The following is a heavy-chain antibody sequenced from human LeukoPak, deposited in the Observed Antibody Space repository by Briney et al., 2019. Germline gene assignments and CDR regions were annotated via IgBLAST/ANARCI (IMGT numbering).Heavy chain of an antibody. Sequence: ASVKVSCKASGGTFSSYAISWVRQAPGQGLEWMGGIIPIFGTANYAQKFQGRVTITTDESTSTAYMELSSLRSEDTAVYYCAGLGYCSGGSCYFWGQGTLVTVSS. D-gene: IGHD2-15*01. CDR3: AGLGYCSGGSCYF. V-gene: IGHV1-69*05. CDR1: GGTFSSYA. CDR2: IIPIFGTA. J-gene: IGHJ4*02.